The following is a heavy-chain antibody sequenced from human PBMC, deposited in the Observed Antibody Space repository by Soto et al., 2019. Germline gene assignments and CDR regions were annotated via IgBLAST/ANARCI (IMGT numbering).Heavy chain of an antibody. J-gene: IGHJ4*02. CDR1: GGTFSSYA. V-gene: IGHV1-69*05. Sequence: ASVKVSCKASGGTFSSYAISWVRQAPGQGLEWMGGIIPIFGTANYAQKLQGRVTMTTDTSTSTAYMELRSLRSDDTAVYYCAKGRDPIAAAGTDYWGQGTLVTVSS. CDR3: AKGRDPIAAAGTDY. CDR2: IIPIFGTA. D-gene: IGHD6-13*01.